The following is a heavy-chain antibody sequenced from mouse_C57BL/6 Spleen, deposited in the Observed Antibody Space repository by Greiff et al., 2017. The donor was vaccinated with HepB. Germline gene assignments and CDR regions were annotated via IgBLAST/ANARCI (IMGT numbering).Heavy chain of an antibody. CDR3: ASKKCYGYEAWFAY. Sequence: VQLQQSGAELVKPGASVKISCKASGYAFSSYWMNWVKQRPGKGLEWIGQIYPGDGDTNYNGKFKGQATLTADKSSSTAYMQLSSLTSEDSAVYFCASKKCYGYEAWFAYWGQGPLVTVSA. CDR2: IYPGDGDT. J-gene: IGHJ3*01. V-gene: IGHV1-80*01. D-gene: IGHD2-2*01. CDR1: GYAFSSYW.